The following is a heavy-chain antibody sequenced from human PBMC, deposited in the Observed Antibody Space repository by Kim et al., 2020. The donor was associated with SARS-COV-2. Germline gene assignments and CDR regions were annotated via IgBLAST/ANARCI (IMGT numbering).Heavy chain of an antibody. D-gene: IGHD1-26*01. CDR1: GFTFRSYS. CDR2: IDTSGSYI. J-gene: IGHJ4*02. CDR3: ARHPQGGSLAPFDY. V-gene: IGHV3-21*01. Sequence: GGSLRLSCAVSGFTFRSYSINWVRQAPGKGLEWVSFIDTSGSYIYYADSVKGRFTISRDNAKNSLYLQMNSLRAEDTAVYYCARHPQGGSLAPFDYWGQGTLVTVSS.